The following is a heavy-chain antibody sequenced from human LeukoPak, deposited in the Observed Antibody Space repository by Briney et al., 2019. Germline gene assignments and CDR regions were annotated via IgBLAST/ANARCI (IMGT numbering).Heavy chain of an antibody. CDR2: INHSGST. V-gene: IGHV4-34*01. J-gene: IGHJ4*02. Sequence: SETLSLTCAVYGGSFSDYYWSWIRQPPGKGLEWIGEINHSGSTNYSPSLKCRVTISVDTSKNQFSLKLSSVTAADTAVYYCARENDSRDYFFNYWGQGTLVTVSS. CDR1: GGSFSDYY. D-gene: IGHD3-22*01. CDR3: ARENDSRDYFFNY.